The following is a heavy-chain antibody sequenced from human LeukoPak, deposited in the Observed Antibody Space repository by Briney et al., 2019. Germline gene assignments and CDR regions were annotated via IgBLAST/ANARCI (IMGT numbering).Heavy chain of an antibody. CDR2: ISWNSGSI. CDR1: GLTFDDYA. J-gene: IGHJ4*02. Sequence: GGSLRLSCAASGLTFDDYAMHWVRQAPGKGLEWVSGISWNSGSIGYTDPVKGRFTISRDNAKNSLYLQMNSLRAEDTALYYCAKDVFTMVRGVLEYWGQGTLVTVSS. CDR3: AKDVFTMVRGVLEY. V-gene: IGHV3-9*01. D-gene: IGHD3-10*01.